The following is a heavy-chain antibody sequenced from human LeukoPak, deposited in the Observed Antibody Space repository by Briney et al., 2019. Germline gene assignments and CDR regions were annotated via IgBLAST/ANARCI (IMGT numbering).Heavy chain of an antibody. V-gene: IGHV3-30*18. CDR1: GFTFSSYG. CDR2: ITYDGSNK. D-gene: IGHD5-18*01. J-gene: IGHJ4*02. CDR3: AKAAIVDTARFDY. Sequence: PGGSLRLSCAASGFTFSSYGMHWVRQAPGKGLEWVAVITYDGSNKYYADSVKGRFTISRDNSKNTLYLQMNSLRAEDTAVYYCAKAAIVDTARFDYWGQGTLVTVSS.